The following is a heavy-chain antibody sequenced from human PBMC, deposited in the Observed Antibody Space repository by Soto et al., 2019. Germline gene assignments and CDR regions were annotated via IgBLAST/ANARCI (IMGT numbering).Heavy chain of an antibody. Sequence: SVKVSCKASGDTFSTYTITWMRQAPGQGLEWMGGIIPRSATSKYAQKFQGRVTITADESTSTAYMELSSLRSEDTAVYYCARRGGSMAPPDVYYYYYGMDVWGQGTTVTVSS. CDR2: IIPRSATS. D-gene: IGHD3-10*01. J-gene: IGHJ6*02. V-gene: IGHV1-69*13. CDR1: GDTFSTYT. CDR3: ARRGGSMAPPDVYYYYYGMDV.